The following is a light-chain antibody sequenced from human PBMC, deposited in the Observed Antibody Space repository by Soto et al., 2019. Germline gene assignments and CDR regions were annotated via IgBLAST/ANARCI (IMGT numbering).Light chain of an antibody. J-gene: IGKJ1*01. V-gene: IGKV1-8*01. CDR2: AAS. CDR3: QQYYSYPRT. CDR1: QGISSY. Sequence: AIRMTQSPSSFSASTGDRVTITCRASQGISSYLAWYQQKPGKAPKLLIYAASTLQSGVPSRFSGSGSGTDFTVTISCLQSEDFGTYYCQQYYSYPRTFGQGTKVEIK.